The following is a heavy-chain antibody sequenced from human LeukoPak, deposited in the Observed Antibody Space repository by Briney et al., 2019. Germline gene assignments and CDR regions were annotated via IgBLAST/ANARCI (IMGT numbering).Heavy chain of an antibody. V-gene: IGHV3-66*01. CDR2: IYSGGST. CDR1: GFTVSSNY. CDR3: ASSLGYYYYYGMDV. Sequence: GGSLRLSCAASGFTVSSNYMSWVRQAPGKGLEWVSVIYSGGSTYYADSVKGRFTISRDNSKNTLYLQVNSLRAEDTAVYYCASSLGYYYYYGMDVWGQGTTVTVSS. J-gene: IGHJ6*02. D-gene: IGHD7-27*01.